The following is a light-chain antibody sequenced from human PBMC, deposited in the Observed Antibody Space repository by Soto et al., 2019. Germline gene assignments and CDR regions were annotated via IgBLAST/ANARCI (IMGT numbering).Light chain of an antibody. CDR1: QTISSW. Sequence: DIQMTQSPSTLSGSVGDRVTINCPASQTISSWLAWYQQKPGRAPTLLMYAASTLQSGVSSRFSGSGSETDFTLTISSLQPEDVATYYCQKYNSVPFTVGPGTKVVI. CDR3: QKYNSVPFT. J-gene: IGKJ3*01. CDR2: AAS. V-gene: IGKV1-27*01.